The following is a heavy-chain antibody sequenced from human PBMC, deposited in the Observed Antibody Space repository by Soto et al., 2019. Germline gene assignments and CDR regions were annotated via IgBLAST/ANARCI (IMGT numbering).Heavy chain of an antibody. CDR1: GFTFSDYY. V-gene: IGHV3-11*05. Sequence: QVQLVESGGGLVKPGGSLRLSCAASGFTFSDYYMSWIRQAPGKGLEWVSYINSSSSYTNYADSVKGRFTISRDKAKNSLYLQMNSLRAEEPAVYYCARTIAAGGGRGYFDLWGRGTLVTVSS. J-gene: IGHJ2*01. D-gene: IGHD6-13*01. CDR2: INSSSSYT. CDR3: ARTIAAGGGRGYFDL.